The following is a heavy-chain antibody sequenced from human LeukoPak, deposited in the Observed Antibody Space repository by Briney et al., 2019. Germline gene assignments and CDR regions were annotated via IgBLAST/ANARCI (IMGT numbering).Heavy chain of an antibody. CDR3: AKEAYSSSSRPNPNYYYGMDV. D-gene: IGHD6-6*01. CDR2: ISWNSGSI. V-gene: IGHV3-9*01. CDR1: GFTFDDYA. J-gene: IGHJ6*02. Sequence: GRSLRLSCAASGFTFDDYAMHWVRQAPGKGLEWVSGISWNSGSIGYADSVKGRFTISRDNAKNSLYLQMNSLRAEDTALYYCAKEAYSSSSRPNPNYYYGMDVWGQGTAVTVSS.